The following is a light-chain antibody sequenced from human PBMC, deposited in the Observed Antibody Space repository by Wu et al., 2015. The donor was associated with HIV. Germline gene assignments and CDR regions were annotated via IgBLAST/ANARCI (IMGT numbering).Light chain of an antibody. CDR2: TAS. CDR3: QQSYSTPGT. J-gene: IGKJ2*01. Sequence: DIQMTQSPSSLSASVGDRLTITCRASQNITNYLNWYQQKPGKAPKFLIYTASTLQSGVPSRFSGSGSGTDFTLTINSLQPEDFATYYCQQSYSTPGTFGQGTKLEIK. V-gene: IGKV1-39*01. CDR1: QNITNY.